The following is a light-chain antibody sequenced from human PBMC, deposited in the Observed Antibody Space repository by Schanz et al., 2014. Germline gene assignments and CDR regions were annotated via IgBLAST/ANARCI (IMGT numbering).Light chain of an antibody. V-gene: IGKV3-20*01. CDR3: QQYDASRT. Sequence: EIVLTQSPGTLSVSPGERATLSCRASQSISSNLAWYQQKPGQAPRLLIYGASNRASGIPDRFSGSGSGTVFTLTISRLEPEDFAVYYCQQYDASRTFGQGTKVEIK. CDR1: QSISSN. CDR2: GAS. J-gene: IGKJ1*01.